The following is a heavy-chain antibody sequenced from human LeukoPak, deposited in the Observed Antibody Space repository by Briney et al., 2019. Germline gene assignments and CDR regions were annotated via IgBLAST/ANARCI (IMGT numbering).Heavy chain of an antibody. CDR2: IYYSGST. D-gene: IGHD3-10*01. J-gene: IGHJ3*02. V-gene: IGHV4-39*07. CDR1: GGSISSYY. Sequence: SETLSLTCTVSGGSISSYYWGWIRQPPGKGLEWIGSIYYSGSTYYNPSLKSRVTISVDTSKNQFSLKLSSVTAADTAVYYCARDIYGSGSYYRLVRGNAFDIWGQGTMVTVSS. CDR3: ARDIYGSGSYYRLVRGNAFDI.